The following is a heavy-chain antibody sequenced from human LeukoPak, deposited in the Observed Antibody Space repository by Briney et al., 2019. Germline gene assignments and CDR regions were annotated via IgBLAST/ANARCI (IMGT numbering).Heavy chain of an antibody. V-gene: IGHV6-1*01. Sequence: SQTLSLTCAISGDSVSSKSAAWNWIRQSPSRGLEWLGRTYYRSMWYNDYALSVKSRITINPDTSMNQFSLQLNSVTPDDTAVYYCARGRMTTVVTPYFDYWGQGTLVTVSS. CDR3: ARGRMTTVVTPYFDY. J-gene: IGHJ4*02. CDR1: GDSVSSKSAA. D-gene: IGHD4-23*01. CDR2: TYYRSMWYN.